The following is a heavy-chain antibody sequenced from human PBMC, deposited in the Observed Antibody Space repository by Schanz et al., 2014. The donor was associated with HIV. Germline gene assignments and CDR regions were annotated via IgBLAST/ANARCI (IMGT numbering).Heavy chain of an antibody. Sequence: VQLVESGGGVVQPGRSLRLSCAASEFTFRNAWMNWVRQVPGKGLEWVGRIKSKIEGGTTDYAAPVKGRFTISRDDSKNTLYVQMNRLKTEDTAMYFCTTDNEPYVEWGQGTLVTVSS. V-gene: IGHV3-15*01. D-gene: IGHD1-1*01. J-gene: IGHJ4*02. CDR1: EFTFRNAW. CDR2: IKSKIEGGTT. CDR3: TTDNEPYVE.